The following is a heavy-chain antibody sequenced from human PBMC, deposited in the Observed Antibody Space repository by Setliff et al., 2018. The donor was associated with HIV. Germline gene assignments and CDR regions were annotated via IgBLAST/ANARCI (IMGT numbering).Heavy chain of an antibody. J-gene: IGHJ3*02. V-gene: IGHV3-21*01. CDR1: GFTFSSYS. CDR3: ARDSTPRRRITMIVVGPSHAFDI. D-gene: IGHD3-22*01. CDR2: ISSSSSYI. Sequence: PGGSLRLSCAASGFTFSSYSMNWVRQAPGKGLEWVSSISSSSSYIYYADSVKGRFTISRDNAKNSLYLQMNSLRAEDTAVYYCARDSTPRRRITMIVVGPSHAFDIWGQGTMVTVSS.